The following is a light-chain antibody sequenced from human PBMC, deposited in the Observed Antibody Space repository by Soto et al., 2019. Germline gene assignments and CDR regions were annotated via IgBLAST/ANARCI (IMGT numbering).Light chain of an antibody. Sequence: YRKASQSVSSNLAWYQQKPGQTPRLLIYATSTRATGIPARFSGSGSGTECTLTISIRRSEDFAVWYCQHKRDWPLTFGGGTKVDIK. J-gene: IGKJ4*02. CDR2: ATS. CDR3: QHKRDWPLT. V-gene: IGKV3-15*01. CDR1: QSVSSN.